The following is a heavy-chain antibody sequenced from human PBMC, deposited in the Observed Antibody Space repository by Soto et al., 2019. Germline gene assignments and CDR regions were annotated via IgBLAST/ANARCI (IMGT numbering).Heavy chain of an antibody. V-gene: IGHV3-23*01. Sequence: GGSLRLSCAASGFTFSSYAMSWVRQAPGQGLEWVSAISGSGGSTYYADSVKGRFTISRANSKNTLYLQMNSLRAEDTAVYYCARSGGSWATYYYYGMDVWCQETTDTVSS. D-gene: IGHD2-15*01. CDR3: ARSGGSWATYYYYGMDV. J-gene: IGHJ6*02. CDR1: GFTFSSYA. CDR2: ISGSGGST.